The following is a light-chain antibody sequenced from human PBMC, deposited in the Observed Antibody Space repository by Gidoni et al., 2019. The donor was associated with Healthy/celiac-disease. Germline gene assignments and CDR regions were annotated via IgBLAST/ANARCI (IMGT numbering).Light chain of an antibody. CDR2: AAS. Sequence: AIQITQSPSSLSASVGDRVTITCRASQGIRNDLGWYQQKPGKAPKLLIYAASSLQSGVPSRVSGSGSGTDFTLTISSLQPEDFATYYCLQDYNYPYTFGQGTKLEIK. J-gene: IGKJ2*01. CDR3: LQDYNYPYT. CDR1: QGIRND. V-gene: IGKV1-6*01.